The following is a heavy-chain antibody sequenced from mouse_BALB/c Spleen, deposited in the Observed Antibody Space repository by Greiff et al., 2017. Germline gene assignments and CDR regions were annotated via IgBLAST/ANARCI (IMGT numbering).Heavy chain of an antibody. Sequence: DVMLVEPGGGLVQPGGSLKLSCPASGSTFSSYGMSWVRQTPDKRLELVATINSKGGSTYYPASVMGRFTISRDNAKNTLYLQMSSLKSEDTAMYYCARAGYYFDYRGQGTTLTVSS. CDR3: ARAGYYFDY. CDR2: INSKGGST. CDR1: GSTFSSYG. V-gene: IGHV5-6-3*01. J-gene: IGHJ2*01.